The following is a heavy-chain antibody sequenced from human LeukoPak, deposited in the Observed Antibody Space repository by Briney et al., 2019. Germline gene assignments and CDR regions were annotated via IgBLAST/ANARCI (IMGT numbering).Heavy chain of an antibody. J-gene: IGHJ4*02. CDR3: ATSSEGGYSYGSDIDY. V-gene: IGHV1-8*03. D-gene: IGHD5-18*01. CDR1: GYTFTSYD. Sequence: ASVKVSCKASGYTFTSYDINWLRQATGQGLEWMGWMNPNSGNTGYAQKFQGRVTITRNTSISTAYMELSSLRSEDTAVYYCATSSEGGYSYGSDIDYWGQGTLVTVSS. CDR2: MNPNSGNT.